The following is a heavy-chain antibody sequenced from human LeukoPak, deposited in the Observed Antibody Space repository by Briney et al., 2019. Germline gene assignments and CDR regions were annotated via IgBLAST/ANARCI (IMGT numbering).Heavy chain of an antibody. CDR1: GGSFSGYY. Sequence: SETLSLTCAVYGGSFSGYYWSWIRQPPGKGLEWIGEINHSGSTNYNPSLKSRVTISVDTSKNQFSLKLSSVTAADMAVYYCARGGFGESIFNRFDPWGQGTLVTVSS. V-gene: IGHV4-34*01. CDR2: INHSGST. CDR3: ARGGFGESIFNRFDP. D-gene: IGHD3-10*01. J-gene: IGHJ5*02.